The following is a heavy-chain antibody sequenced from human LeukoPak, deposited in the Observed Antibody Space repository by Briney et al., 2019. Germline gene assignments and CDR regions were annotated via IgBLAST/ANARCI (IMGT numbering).Heavy chain of an antibody. J-gene: IGHJ4*02. CDR3: AKDAIAAAGVDY. V-gene: IGHV3-23*01. CDR2: ISGSGGST. D-gene: IGHD6-13*01. CDR1: GVTLSSYA. Sequence: GGSLRLSCEASGVTLSSYAMSWARQAPGKGLEWVSAISGSGGSTYYADSVKGRFTISRDNSKNTLYLQMNSLRAEDTAVYYCAKDAIAAAGVDYWGQGTLVTVSS.